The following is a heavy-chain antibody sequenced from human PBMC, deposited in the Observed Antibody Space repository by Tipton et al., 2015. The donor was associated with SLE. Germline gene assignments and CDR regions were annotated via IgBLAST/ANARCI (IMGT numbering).Heavy chain of an antibody. CDR2: IYYSGST. CDR1: GGSISSYY. Sequence: TLSLTCTVSGGSISSYYWSWIRQPPGKGLEWIGYIYYSGSTNYNPSLKSRVTISVDTSKNQFSLKLSSVTAADTAVYYCARRGAAARAFDIWGQGTMVTVSS. V-gene: IGHV4-59*12. D-gene: IGHD6-13*01. J-gene: IGHJ3*02. CDR3: ARRGAAARAFDI.